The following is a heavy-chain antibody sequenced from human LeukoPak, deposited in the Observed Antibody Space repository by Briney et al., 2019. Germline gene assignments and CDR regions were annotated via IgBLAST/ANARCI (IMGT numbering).Heavy chain of an antibody. J-gene: IGHJ5*02. Sequence: ASVKVSCKASGGTFSSYAISWVRQAPGQELEWMGGIIPIFGTANYAQKFQGRVTITADKSTSTAYMELSSLRSEDTAVYYCARDGILYGDDLNWFDPWGQGTLVTVSP. D-gene: IGHD4-17*01. CDR3: ARDGILYGDDLNWFDP. CDR2: IIPIFGTA. CDR1: GGTFSSYA. V-gene: IGHV1-69*06.